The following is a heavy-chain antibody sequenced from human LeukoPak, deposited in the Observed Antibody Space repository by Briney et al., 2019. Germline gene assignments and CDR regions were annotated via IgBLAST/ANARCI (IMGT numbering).Heavy chain of an antibody. V-gene: IGHV4-59*08. CDR3: VRHPFQYPFDY. CDR2: IYHSGHT. J-gene: IGHJ4*02. CDR1: GASISSDY. Sequence: PSETLSLTCTVSGASISSDYWSWIRQPPGKGLEWIGYIYHSGHTMSNPSLKSRVTISIDTSNNQFSLKLSSVTAADTAIYYCVRHPFQYPFDYWGPGTLVSVSS. D-gene: IGHD4-4*01.